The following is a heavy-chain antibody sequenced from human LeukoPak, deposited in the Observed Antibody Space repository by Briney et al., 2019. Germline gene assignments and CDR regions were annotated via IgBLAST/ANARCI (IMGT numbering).Heavy chain of an antibody. CDR3: ARGLLDDYTNPAAFYI. Sequence: SETLTLTCTASGVTISSYSWSWIRQPPGKGLEWIGHIYYSGSTNYNPSLKSRVTMSVDTSKHQFSLKLSSVTAADTAVYYCARGLLDDYTNPAAFYIWGQGTMVTVSS. CDR2: IYYSGST. D-gene: IGHD5-24*01. V-gene: IGHV4-59*01. J-gene: IGHJ3*02. CDR1: GVTISSYS.